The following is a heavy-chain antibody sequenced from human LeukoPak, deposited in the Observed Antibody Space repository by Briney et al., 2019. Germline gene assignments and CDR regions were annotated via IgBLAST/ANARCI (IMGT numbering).Heavy chain of an antibody. CDR1: GFTFSTYS. V-gene: IGHV3-48*04. Sequence: QTGGSLRLSCAASGFTFSTYSMNWVRQAPGRGLEWVSYISSSSSTIYYADSVKGRFTISRDNAKSSLYLQMNSLRAEDTAVYYCARTYPSIAARQGYFDYWGQGTLVTVSS. CDR3: ARTYPSIAARQGYFDY. J-gene: IGHJ4*02. D-gene: IGHD6-6*01. CDR2: ISSSSSTI.